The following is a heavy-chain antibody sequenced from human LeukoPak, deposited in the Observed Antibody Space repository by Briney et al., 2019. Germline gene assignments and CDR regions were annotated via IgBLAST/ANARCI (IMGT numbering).Heavy chain of an antibody. CDR1: GYTFTGYY. Sequence: ASVKASCKASGYTFTGYYMHWVRQAPGQGLEWMGWINPNSGGTNYAQKFQGRVTMTRDTSISTAYMELSRLRSDDTAVYYCARAGGITIFGVVIDLDYWGQGTLVTVSS. V-gene: IGHV1-2*02. J-gene: IGHJ4*02. CDR3: ARAGGITIFGVVIDLDY. D-gene: IGHD3-3*01. CDR2: INPNSGGT.